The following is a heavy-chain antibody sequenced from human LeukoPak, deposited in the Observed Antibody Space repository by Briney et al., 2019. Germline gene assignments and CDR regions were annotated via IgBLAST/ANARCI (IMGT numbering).Heavy chain of an antibody. Sequence: SVKVSCKASGGTFSSYAISWVRQAPGQGLEWMGGIIPIFGTANYAQKFQGRVTITADKSTSTAYTELSSLRSEDTAVYYCARDQGAAGEYGMDVWGKGTTVTVSS. J-gene: IGHJ6*04. V-gene: IGHV1-69*06. CDR3: ARDQGAAGEYGMDV. D-gene: IGHD6-13*01. CDR2: IIPIFGTA. CDR1: GGTFSSYA.